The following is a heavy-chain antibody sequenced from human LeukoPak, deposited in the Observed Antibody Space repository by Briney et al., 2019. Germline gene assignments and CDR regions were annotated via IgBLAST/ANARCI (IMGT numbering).Heavy chain of an antibody. V-gene: IGHV4-34*01. CDR2: INHSGST. CDR3: ARGTRRYSGGWYPSSFDI. D-gene: IGHD6-19*01. CDR1: GGSFSGYY. J-gene: IGHJ3*02. Sequence: PSETLSLTCAVYGGSFSGYYWSWIRQPPGKGLEWIGEINHSGSTNYNPSLKSRVTISVDTSKNQFSLKLSSVTAADTAVYYCARGTRRYSGGWYPSSFDIWGQGTMVTVSS.